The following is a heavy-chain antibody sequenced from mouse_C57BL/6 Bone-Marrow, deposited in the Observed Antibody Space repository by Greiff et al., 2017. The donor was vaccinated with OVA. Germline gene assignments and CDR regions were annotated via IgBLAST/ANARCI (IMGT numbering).Heavy chain of an antibody. V-gene: IGHV1-4*01. CDR1: GYTFTSYT. CDR3: ARYLGFYYYGSSYEGFAY. D-gene: IGHD1-1*01. CDR2: INPSSGYT. J-gene: IGHJ3*01. Sequence: QVQLQQSGAELARPGASVKMSCKASGYTFTSYTMHWVKQRPGQGLEWIGYINPSSGYTKYNQKFKDKATLTADKSSSTAYMQLSSLTSEDSAVYDCARYLGFYYYGSSYEGFAYWGQGTLVTVSA.